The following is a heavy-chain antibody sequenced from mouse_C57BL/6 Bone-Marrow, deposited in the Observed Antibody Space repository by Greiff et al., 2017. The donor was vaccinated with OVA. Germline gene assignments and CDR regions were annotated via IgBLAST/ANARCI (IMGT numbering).Heavy chain of an antibody. V-gene: IGHV1-80*01. CDR1: GYAFRSYW. CDR2: IYPGAGDT. Sequence: VQLQQSGAELVKPGASVEISCKASGYAFRSYWMNWVKQRPGKGLEWIGQIYPGAGDTNYNGKFKGQATLTADKSSSTAYMQLSGLTSENSAVYFCARGYFWGQGTTLTVSS. CDR3: ARGYF. J-gene: IGHJ2*01.